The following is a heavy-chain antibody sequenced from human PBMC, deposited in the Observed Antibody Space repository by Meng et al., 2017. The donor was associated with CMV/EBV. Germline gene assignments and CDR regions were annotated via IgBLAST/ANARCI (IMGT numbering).Heavy chain of an antibody. CDR1: GGSISSSSYY. J-gene: IGHJ5*01. V-gene: IGHV4-39*07. D-gene: IGHD6-13*01. CDR3: ARVLYADSSSWFDY. CDR2: IYYSGST. Sequence: SETLSLTCTVSGGSISSSSYYWGWIRQPPGKGLEWIGSIYYSGSTYYNPSLKSRVTISVDTSKNQFSLKLSSVTAADTAVYYCARVLYADSSSWFDYWGQGTLVTVSS.